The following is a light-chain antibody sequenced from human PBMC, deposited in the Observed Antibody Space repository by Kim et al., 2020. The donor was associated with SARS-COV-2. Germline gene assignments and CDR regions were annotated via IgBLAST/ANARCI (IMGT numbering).Light chain of an antibody. CDR3: QQYNGYTYT. CDR1: QNISTL. CDR2: KAS. V-gene: IGKV1-5*03. J-gene: IGKJ2*01. Sequence: SEAVRDRVPTTGRASQNISTLLAWYQQKPRKAHKLLIYKASSLEGEVPSRFSGSVSGTEFTLTISNLQPDDFATYYCQQYNGYTYTFGQGTKLEI.